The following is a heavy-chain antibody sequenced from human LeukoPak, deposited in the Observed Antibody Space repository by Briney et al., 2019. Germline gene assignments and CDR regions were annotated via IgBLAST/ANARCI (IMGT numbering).Heavy chain of an antibody. CDR2: IIPIFGTA. V-gene: IGHV1-69*13. Sequence: ASVKVSCKASGGTFSSYAISWVRQAPGQGLEWMGGIIPIFGTANYAQKFQGRVTITADESTSTAYMELSSLRSEDTAVYYCARDLEVVPAGGYYYYMDVWGKGTTVTVSS. CDR1: GGTFSSYA. J-gene: IGHJ6*03. CDR3: ARDLEVVPAGGYYYYMDV. D-gene: IGHD2-2*01.